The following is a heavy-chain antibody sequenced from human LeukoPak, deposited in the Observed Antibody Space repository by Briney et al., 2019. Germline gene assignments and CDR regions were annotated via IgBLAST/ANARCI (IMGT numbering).Heavy chain of an antibody. CDR3: ATTGCGSTSCYSPAYYYYYTDV. D-gene: IGHD2-2*01. CDR2: ISGSGIST. CDR1: GFTFSSYG. J-gene: IGHJ6*03. V-gene: IGHV3-23*01. Sequence: GGTLRLSCAASGFTFSSYGMSWVRQAPGKGLKWVSAISGSGISTYYADSVKGRFTISRDNSKNTLYLQMNSLRAEDTAVYYCATTGCGSTSCYSPAYYYYYTDVWGKGTTVTISS.